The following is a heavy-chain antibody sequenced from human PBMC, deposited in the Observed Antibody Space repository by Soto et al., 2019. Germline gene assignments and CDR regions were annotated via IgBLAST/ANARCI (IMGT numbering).Heavy chain of an antibody. D-gene: IGHD3-22*01. CDR1: GGSISSGGYY. V-gene: IGHV4-39*01. CDR2: IYYSGST. J-gene: IGHJ6*02. Sequence: PSETLSLTCAVSGGSISSGGYYWGWIRQPPGKGLEWIGSIYYSGSTYYNPSLKSRVTISVDTSKNQFSLKLSSVTAADTAVYYCARPTYYHDSSGYGMDVWGQGTTVTVSS. CDR3: ARPTYYHDSSGYGMDV.